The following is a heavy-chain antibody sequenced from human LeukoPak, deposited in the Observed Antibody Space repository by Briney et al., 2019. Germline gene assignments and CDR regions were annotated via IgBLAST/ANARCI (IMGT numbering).Heavy chain of an antibody. J-gene: IGHJ4*02. CDR3: ARDWALLWFGEFPHFDY. V-gene: IGHV1-2*02. Sequence: ASVKVSCKASGYTFTGYYMHWVRQAPGQGLEWMGWINPNSGGTNYAQKFQGRVTMTRDTSISTAYMELSRLRSDDTAVYYCARDWALLWFGEFPHFDYWSQGTLVTVSS. CDR2: INPNSGGT. D-gene: IGHD3-10*01. CDR1: GYTFTGYY.